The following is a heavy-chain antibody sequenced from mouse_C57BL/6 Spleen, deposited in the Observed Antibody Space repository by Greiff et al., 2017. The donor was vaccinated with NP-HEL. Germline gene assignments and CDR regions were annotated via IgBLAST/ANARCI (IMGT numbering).Heavy chain of an antibody. J-gene: IGHJ4*01. D-gene: IGHD2-1*01. Sequence: VQLQQSGASVKISCKASGYAFSSYWMNWVKQRPGKGLEWIGQIYPGDGDTNYNGKFKGKATLTADKSSSTAYMQLSSLTSEDSAVYFCARDYGNYVVDYWCQGTSVTVSS. CDR1: GYAFSSYW. V-gene: IGHV1-80*01. CDR3: ARDYGNYVVDY. CDR2: IYPGDGDT.